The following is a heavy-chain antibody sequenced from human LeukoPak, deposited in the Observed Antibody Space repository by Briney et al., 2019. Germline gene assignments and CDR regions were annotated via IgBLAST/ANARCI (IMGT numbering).Heavy chain of an antibody. D-gene: IGHD3-10*02. J-gene: IGHJ6*04. V-gene: IGHV3-48*03. CDR3: AELGITMIGGV. CDR1: GFTFSSYE. CDR2: ISSSGSTI. Sequence: PGGSLRLSCAASGFTFSSYEMNWVRQAPGKGLAWVSYISSSGSTIYYADSVKGRFTISRDNAKHSLYLQMNSLRAEDTAVYYCAELGITMIGGVWGKGTTVTISS.